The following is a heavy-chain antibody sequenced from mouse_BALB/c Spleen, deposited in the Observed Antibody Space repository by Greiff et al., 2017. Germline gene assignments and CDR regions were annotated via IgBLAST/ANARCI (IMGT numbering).Heavy chain of an antibody. J-gene: IGHJ4*01. V-gene: IGHV2-2*02. CDR3: AIYRYDSYAMDY. Sequence: VQVVESGPGLVQPSQSLSITCTVSGFSLTSYGVHWVRQSPGKGLEWLGVIWSGGSTDYNAAFISRLSISKDNSKSQVFFKMNSLQANDTAIYYCAIYRYDSYAMDYWGQGTSVTVSS. CDR2: IWSGGST. CDR1: GFSLTSYG. D-gene: IGHD2-14*01.